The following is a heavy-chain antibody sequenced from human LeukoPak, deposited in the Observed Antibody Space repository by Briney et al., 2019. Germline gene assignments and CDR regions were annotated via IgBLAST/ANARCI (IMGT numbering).Heavy chain of an antibody. CDR2: ISSSGSTI. D-gene: IGHD3-16*02. Sequence: GGSLRLSCAASGFTFSSYSMNWVRQAPGKGLEWVSYISSSGSTIYYADSVKGRFTISRDNAKNTLYLQMNSLRAEDTAVYYCARGTLRLGELSFTYYFDYWGQGTLVTVSS. V-gene: IGHV3-48*04. CDR3: ARGTLRLGELSFTYYFDY. CDR1: GFTFSSYS. J-gene: IGHJ4*02.